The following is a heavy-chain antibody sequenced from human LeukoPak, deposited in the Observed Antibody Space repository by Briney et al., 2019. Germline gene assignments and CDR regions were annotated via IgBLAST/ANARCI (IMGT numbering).Heavy chain of an antibody. CDR2: ISSSSSYI. CDR1: GFTFSSYS. D-gene: IGHD3-3*01. V-gene: IGHV3-21*01. Sequence: GGSLRLSCAASGFTFSSYSMNWVRQAPGKGLEWVSSISSSSSYIYYADSVKGRFTISRDNAKNSLYLQMNSLRAEDTAVYYCARGLGDFWSGYYSNDAFDIWGQGTMVTVSS. CDR3: ARGLGDFWSGYYSNDAFDI. J-gene: IGHJ3*02.